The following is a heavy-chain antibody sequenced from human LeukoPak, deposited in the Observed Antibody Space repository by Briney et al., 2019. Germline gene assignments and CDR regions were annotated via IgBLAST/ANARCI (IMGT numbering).Heavy chain of an antibody. CDR2: TYYRSKWSN. Sequence: SQTLSLTCALSGDIVSSNSASWNWIRQSPSRSLEWLGRTYYRSKWSNDYAEPVKSRITINPDTSKNEFSLQLNSVTPEDTAVYYCARDQYSSTRYGMDVWGQGTTVTVSS. J-gene: IGHJ6*02. D-gene: IGHD6-13*01. CDR1: GDIVSSNSAS. CDR3: ARDQYSSTRYGMDV. V-gene: IGHV6-1*01.